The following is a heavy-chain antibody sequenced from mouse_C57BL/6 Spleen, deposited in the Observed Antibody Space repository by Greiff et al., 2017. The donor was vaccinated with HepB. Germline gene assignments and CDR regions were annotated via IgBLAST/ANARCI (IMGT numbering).Heavy chain of an antibody. J-gene: IGHJ4*01. Sequence: VQLQQSGPGLVQPSQSLSITCTVSGFSLTSYGVHWVRQSPGKGLEWLGVIWSGGSTDYNAAFISRLSISKDNSKSQVFFKMNSLQADDTAIYYCARITTVVARNAMDYWGQGTSVTVSS. CDR1: GFSLTSYG. CDR2: IWSGGST. D-gene: IGHD1-1*01. V-gene: IGHV2-2*01. CDR3: ARITTVVARNAMDY.